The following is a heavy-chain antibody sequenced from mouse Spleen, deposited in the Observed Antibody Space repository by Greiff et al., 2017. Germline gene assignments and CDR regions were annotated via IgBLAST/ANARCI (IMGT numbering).Heavy chain of an antibody. D-gene: IGHD2-4*01. J-gene: IGHJ4*01. CDR3: ARPDYDGDYYAMDY. Sequence: VQLQQSGPELVKPGASVKISCKASGYAFSSSWMNWVKQRPGKGLEWIGRIYPGDGDTNYTGKFKGKVTLTADKSSSTAYMQLSSLTSEDSAVYFCARPDYDGDYYAMDYWGQGTSVTVSS. V-gene: IGHV1-82*01. CDR1: GYAFSSSW. CDR2: IYPGDGDT.